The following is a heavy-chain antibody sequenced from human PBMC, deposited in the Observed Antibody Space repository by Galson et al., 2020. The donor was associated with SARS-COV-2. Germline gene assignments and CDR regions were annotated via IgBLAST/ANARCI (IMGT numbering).Heavy chain of an antibody. J-gene: IGHJ4*02. D-gene: IGHD3-22*01. CDR3: ASPRQPYYYDSSGMGAFDY. CDR2: ISGSGGST. CDR1: GFPFSSSA. Sequence: QAGGSLRLCCAASGFPFSSSAMSWVRQAPGKGLEWVSAISGSGGSTYYADSVKGRFTISRDNSKNTLYLQMNSLRAEDTAVYYCASPRQPYYYDSSGMGAFDYWGQGTLVTVSS. V-gene: IGHV3-23*01.